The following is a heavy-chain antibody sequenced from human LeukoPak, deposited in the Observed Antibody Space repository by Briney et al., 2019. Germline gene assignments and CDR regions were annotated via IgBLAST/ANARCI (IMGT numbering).Heavy chain of an antibody. D-gene: IGHD3-9*01. Sequence: GGSLRLSCAASGFTFSDYYMSWIRQAPGKGLEWVSYISSSSSTIYYADSVKGRFTISRDNAKNSLYLQMNSLRDEDTAVYYCARVKVWDDILTGYYPRLGYYYYYGMDVWGQGTTVTVSS. J-gene: IGHJ6*02. CDR1: GFTFSDYY. CDR2: ISSSSSTI. CDR3: ARVKVWDDILTGYYPRLGYYYYYGMDV. V-gene: IGHV3-11*04.